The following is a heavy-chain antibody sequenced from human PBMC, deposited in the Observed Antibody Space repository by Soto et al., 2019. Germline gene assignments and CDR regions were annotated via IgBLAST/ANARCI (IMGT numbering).Heavy chain of an antibody. J-gene: IGHJ4*02. Sequence: GASVKVSCKASGGTFSSYAISWVRQAPGQGLEWMGGIIPIFGTANYAQKFQSRVTMTTDTSTSTAYMELRSLRSDDTAVYYCARGSGYDFWSGYYLLDYWGQGTLVTSPQ. CDR1: GGTFSSYA. CDR2: IIPIFGTA. V-gene: IGHV1-69*05. D-gene: IGHD3-3*01. CDR3: ARGSGYDFWSGYYLLDY.